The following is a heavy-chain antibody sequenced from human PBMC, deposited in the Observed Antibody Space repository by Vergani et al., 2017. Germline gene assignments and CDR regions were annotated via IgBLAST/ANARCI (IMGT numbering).Heavy chain of an antibody. CDR3: AKDSSSSGRRGYYYYYMDV. CDR1: GFTFDDYA. V-gene: IGHV3-9*01. D-gene: IGHD6-6*01. CDR2: ISWNSGSI. Sequence: EVQLVESGGGLVQPGGSLRLSCAASGFTFDDYAMHWVRQAPGKGLEWVSGISWNSGSIGYADSVKGRFTISRDNAKNSLYLQMNSLRAEDTALYYCAKDSSSSGRRGYYYYYMDVWGKGTTVTVSS. J-gene: IGHJ6*03.